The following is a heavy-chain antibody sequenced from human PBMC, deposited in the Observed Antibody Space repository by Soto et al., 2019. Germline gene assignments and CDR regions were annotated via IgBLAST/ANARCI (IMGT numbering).Heavy chain of an antibody. CDR2: MNPNSGNT. V-gene: IGHV1-8*01. Sequence: ASVKVSCKASGYTFTSYDINWVRQATGQGLEWMGWMNPNSGNTGYAQKFQGRVTMTRNTSISTAYMELSSLRSEDTAVYYCAKDQASRPWLSYTTDRGQGTLVTVSS. CDR3: AKDQASRPWLSYTTD. J-gene: IGHJ4*02. D-gene: IGHD3-22*01. CDR1: GYTFTSYD.